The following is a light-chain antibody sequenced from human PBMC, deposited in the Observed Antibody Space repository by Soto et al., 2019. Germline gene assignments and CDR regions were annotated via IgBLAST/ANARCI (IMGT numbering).Light chain of an antibody. V-gene: IGKV2-30*01. CDR1: QSLVYSDGITY. Sequence: DVLMTQSPLSLPVTLGQPASISCRSSQSLVYSDGITYLNWFHQRPGQSPRRLIYKVSKRDSGVHDRLSGSGSGTDFTLKISRVEAEDVGLYYCMQGTHWPLTFGGGTKVEIK. J-gene: IGKJ4*01. CDR3: MQGTHWPLT. CDR2: KVS.